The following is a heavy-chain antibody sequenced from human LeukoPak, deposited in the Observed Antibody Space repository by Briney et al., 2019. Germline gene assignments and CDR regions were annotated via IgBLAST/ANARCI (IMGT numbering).Heavy chain of an antibody. J-gene: IGHJ3*02. CDR1: GFSLTNERMG. Sequence: SGPVLVKPTETLTLTRAVSGFSLTNERMGVSWIRQPPGKALEWLAHIFSNDEKSYSISLKSRLTISMDASKSQVLLNMTNMDSVDTATYFCARTPKRTVNTFDGFDIWGQGAMVTVSS. V-gene: IGHV2-26*02. CDR2: IFSNDEK. CDR3: ARTPKRTVNTFDGFDI. D-gene: IGHD4-17*01.